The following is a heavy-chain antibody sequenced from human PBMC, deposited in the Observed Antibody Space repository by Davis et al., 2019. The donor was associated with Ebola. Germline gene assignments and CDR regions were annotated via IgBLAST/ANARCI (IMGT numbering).Heavy chain of an antibody. CDR3: ARGDFWSGYYYFDY. V-gene: IGHV4-59*01. Sequence: SETLSLTCTVSGGSISSYYWSWIRQPPGKGLEWIGYIYYSGSTNYNPSLKSRVTISVDTSKNQFSLKLSSVTAADTAVYYCARGDFWSGYYYFDYWGQGTLVTVSS. J-gene: IGHJ4*02. D-gene: IGHD3-3*01. CDR2: IYYSGST. CDR1: GGSISSYY.